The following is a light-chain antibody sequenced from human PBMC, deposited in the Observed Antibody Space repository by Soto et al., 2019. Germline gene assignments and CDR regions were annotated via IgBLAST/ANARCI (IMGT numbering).Light chain of an antibody. CDR1: QSISSW. J-gene: IGKJ1*01. CDR2: DAS. CDR3: QQYNSYRWT. V-gene: IGKV1-5*01. Sequence: DIQMTQSPSTLSASVGDRVTITCRASQSISSWLAWYQQKPGKAPKLLIYDASSLESGVPSRFSGSGSGTEFTLTICILQPDDFATYYCQQYNSYRWTSGQGTKVHIK.